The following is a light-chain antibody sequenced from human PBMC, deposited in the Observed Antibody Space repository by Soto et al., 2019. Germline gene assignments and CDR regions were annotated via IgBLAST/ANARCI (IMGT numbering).Light chain of an antibody. V-gene: IGKV2-28*01. J-gene: IGKJ5*01. Sequence: DIVMTQSPLSLPVTPGEPASISCRSSQSLLHSNGYNYLDWYLQKPGQPPKLVISWASTRESGVPDRFSGSGSGTDFTLTISSLQAEDVAVYYCQQYHSDPITFGQGTRLEIK. CDR1: QSLLHSNGYNY. CDR2: WAS. CDR3: QQYHSDPIT.